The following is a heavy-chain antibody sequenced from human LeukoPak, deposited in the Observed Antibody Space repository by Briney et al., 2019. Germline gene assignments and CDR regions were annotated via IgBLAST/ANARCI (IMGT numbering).Heavy chain of an antibody. CDR1: GYTFTGYY. V-gene: IGHV1-2*02. D-gene: IGHD3-3*01. CDR3: ARAAAYYDFWSGYYTNWFDP. CDR2: INPNSGGT. Sequence: ASVKVSCKASGYTFTGYYVHWVRQAPGQGLEWMGWINPNSGGTNYAQKFQGRVTMTRDTSISTAYMELSRLRSDDTAVYYCARAAAYYDFWSGYYTNWFDPWGQGTLVTVSS. J-gene: IGHJ5*02.